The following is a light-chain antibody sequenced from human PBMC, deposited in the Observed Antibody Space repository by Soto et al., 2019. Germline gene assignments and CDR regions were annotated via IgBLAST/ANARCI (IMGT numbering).Light chain of an antibody. CDR3: QQLHSSPFT. J-gene: IGKJ2*01. Sequence: DIPLTQSPSFLSASVRDRVTITCRASQGITNYLAWYQQKPETAPQLLIYAASTLQSGVTSRFSGSGSGTEFTLTIISLQPEDFATYYCQQLHSSPFTFGQGTKVEI. CDR1: QGITNY. CDR2: AAS. V-gene: IGKV1-9*01.